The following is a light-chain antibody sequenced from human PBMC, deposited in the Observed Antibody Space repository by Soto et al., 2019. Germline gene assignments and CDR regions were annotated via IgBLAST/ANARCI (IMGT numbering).Light chain of an antibody. CDR3: SSYAGTHIV. CDR1: SSDVGGYNY. CDR2: EIS. V-gene: IGLV2-8*01. J-gene: IGLJ1*01. Sequence: QSALTQPPSASGSPGQSVAISCTGTSSDVGGYNYVSWYQQHPGKAPKLMIYEISKRPSGVPDRFSGSKSGNTASLTVFGLQAEDEADYYCSSYAGTHIVFGTGTKVTVL.